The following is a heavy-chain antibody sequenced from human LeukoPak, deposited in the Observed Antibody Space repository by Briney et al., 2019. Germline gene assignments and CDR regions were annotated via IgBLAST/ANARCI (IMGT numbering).Heavy chain of an antibody. CDR2: IIPIFGTA. CDR3: ARVIVKVDSSGYYSRYYFDY. J-gene: IGHJ4*02. Sequence: GASVKVSCKASGGTFSSYAISWVRQAPGQGLEWMGGIIPIFGTANYAQKFQGRVTITADESTSTAYMELSSLRSEDTAVYYCARVIVKVDSSGYYSRYYFDYWGQGTLVTVSS. D-gene: IGHD3-22*01. CDR1: GGTFSSYA. V-gene: IGHV1-69*13.